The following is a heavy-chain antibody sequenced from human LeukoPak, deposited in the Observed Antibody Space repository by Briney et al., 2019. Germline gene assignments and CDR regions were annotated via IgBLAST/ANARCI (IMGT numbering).Heavy chain of an antibody. CDR1: GFTFSSYS. Sequence: WGTLRISCAASGFTFSSYSMSWVRQAPGKELQWVSSISSSSSYIYYAESVKGRFTISRDNAKNSLYLQMNSLRAEDTAVYYCARDPTVGGIYFDYWGQGTLVTVSS. V-gene: IGHV3-21*01. CDR3: ARDPTVGGIYFDY. D-gene: IGHD4-23*01. J-gene: IGHJ4*02. CDR2: ISSSSSYI.